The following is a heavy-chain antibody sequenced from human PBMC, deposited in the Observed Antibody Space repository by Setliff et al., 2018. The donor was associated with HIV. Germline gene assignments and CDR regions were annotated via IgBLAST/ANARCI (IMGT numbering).Heavy chain of an antibody. Sequence: QPGGSLRLSCAASGFRFSVYSMHWVRQAPGKGLEWLSYITGSSTTYYAESVKGRFTISRDNARNSLYLQVNSLRVEDTAVYFCARDHVVNGFDVWGQGTMVTVS. D-gene: IGHD1-1*01. J-gene: IGHJ3*01. V-gene: IGHV3-48*01. CDR3: ARDHVVNGFDV. CDR2: ITGSSTT. CDR1: GFRFSVYS.